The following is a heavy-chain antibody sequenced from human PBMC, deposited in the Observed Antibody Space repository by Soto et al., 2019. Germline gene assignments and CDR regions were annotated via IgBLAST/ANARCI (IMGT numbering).Heavy chain of an antibody. V-gene: IGHV3-72*01. D-gene: IGHD3-22*01. Sequence: GGSLRLSCVVSGFTLSDHYIDWVRQAPGKGLEWVGRSRDKPQGYSTAYAASVKGRFTTSRDESKNSAYLQMNSLKTEDTAVYYCVRATYFSDSSGYPRCLDYWGQGTLVTVSS. CDR1: GFTLSDHY. J-gene: IGHJ4*02. CDR3: VRATYFSDSSGYPRCLDY. CDR2: SRDKPQGYST.